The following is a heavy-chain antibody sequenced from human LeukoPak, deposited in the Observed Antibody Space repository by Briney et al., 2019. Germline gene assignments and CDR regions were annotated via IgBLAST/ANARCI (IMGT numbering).Heavy chain of an antibody. CDR3: ATTSGYSYGATYYYYYGMDV. D-gene: IGHD5-18*01. Sequence: SETLSLTCAVYGGSFSGYYWSWIRQPPGKGLEWIGEINHSGSTNYNPSLKSRVTISVDTSKNQFSLKLSSVTAADTAVYYCATTSGYSYGATYYYYYGMDVWGQGTTVTVSS. CDR1: GGSFSGYY. CDR2: INHSGST. J-gene: IGHJ6*02. V-gene: IGHV4-34*01.